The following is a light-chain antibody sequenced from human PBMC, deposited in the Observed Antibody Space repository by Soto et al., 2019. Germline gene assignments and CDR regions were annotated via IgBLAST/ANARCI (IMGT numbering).Light chain of an antibody. V-gene: IGKV3-11*01. J-gene: IGKJ5*01. CDR3: QQRHMWPIT. CDR2: DPY. Sequence: EVVLTQSPVTLSLSPGERATLSCRASQSFRCLLAWYQQKPGQAPRILIYDPYNRATGIPPRFSGSGSGPDFTLTISSLEHEDSAVYYCQQRHMWPITFGQGTRLEIK. CDR1: QSFRCL.